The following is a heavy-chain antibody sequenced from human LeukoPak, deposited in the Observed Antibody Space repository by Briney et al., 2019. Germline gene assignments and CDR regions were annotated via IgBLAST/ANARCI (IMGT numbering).Heavy chain of an antibody. CDR1: GFTFSSYG. Sequence: PGGSLRLSCAASGFTFSSYGMHWVRQAPGKGLEWVAFIRYDGSNKYYADSVKGRFTISRDNSKNTLYLQMNSLRAEDTAVYYCAKDLEPYVVGATTTIYDYWGQGTLVTVSS. CDR2: IRYDGSNK. D-gene: IGHD1-26*01. V-gene: IGHV3-30*02. CDR3: AKDLEPYVVGATTTIYDY. J-gene: IGHJ4*02.